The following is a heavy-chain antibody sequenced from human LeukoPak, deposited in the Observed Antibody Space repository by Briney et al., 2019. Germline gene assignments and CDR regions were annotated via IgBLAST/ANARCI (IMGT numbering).Heavy chain of an antibody. Sequence: SGGSLRLSCAASGFTFSDYYMSWLRQAPGKGLEWVSYISSSGSTIYYADSVKGRFTISRDNAKNSLYLQMNSLRDEDTAVYYCARRVAKHFDYWGQGTLVTVSS. J-gene: IGHJ4*02. CDR1: GFTFSDYY. CDR3: ARRVAKHFDY. CDR2: ISSSGSTI. V-gene: IGHV3-11*04.